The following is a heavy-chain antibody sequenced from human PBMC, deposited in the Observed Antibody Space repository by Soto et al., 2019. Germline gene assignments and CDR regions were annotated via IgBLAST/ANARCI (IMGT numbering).Heavy chain of an antibody. J-gene: IGHJ4*02. V-gene: IGHV4-4*07. CDR2: VYITGTT. CDR3: ARDGDYNSGWYSFAY. Sequence: SETLPLTGTASGGSIRNSFLCWLWQPAGQGIEGSGRVYITGTTNYNPSLESRVTMSVDASQNQVSLRLSSVTAADTAVYYCARDGDYNSGWYSFAYWGQGSLVTVS. D-gene: IGHD6-19*01. CDR1: GGSIRNSF.